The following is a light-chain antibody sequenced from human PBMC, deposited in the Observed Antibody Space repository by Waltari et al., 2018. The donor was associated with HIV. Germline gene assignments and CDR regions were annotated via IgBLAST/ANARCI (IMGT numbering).Light chain of an antibody. CDR3: QQLNSYPT. CDR2: SAS. CDR1: QGIGTY. Sequence: DSQLTQSPSFLSASVGDRVTITCRASQGIGTYLAWYQQKPGKAPKLLIYSASTLQGGVPSRFSGSGSGTEFTLTISSLQPEDFTIYYCQQLNSYPTFGQGTRLEIK. J-gene: IGKJ5*01. V-gene: IGKV1-9*01.